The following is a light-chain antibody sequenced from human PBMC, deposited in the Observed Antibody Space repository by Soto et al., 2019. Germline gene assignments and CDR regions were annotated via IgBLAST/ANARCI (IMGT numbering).Light chain of an antibody. CDR3: SSYTGSSTPVV. Sequence: QSALTQPASVSGSPGQSITISCTGTSSDVGGYNYVSWYQHHPDKAPKLIIYVVSNRPSGVSNRFSGSKSGNTASLTISGLQAEDEAEYYCSSYTGSSTPVVFGGGTKLTVL. CDR1: SSDVGGYNY. J-gene: IGLJ2*01. CDR2: VVS. V-gene: IGLV2-14*03.